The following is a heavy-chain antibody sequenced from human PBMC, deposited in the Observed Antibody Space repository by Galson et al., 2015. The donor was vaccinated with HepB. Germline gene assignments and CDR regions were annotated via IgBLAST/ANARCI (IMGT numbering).Heavy chain of an antibody. CDR2: ISAYNGNT. V-gene: IGHV1-18*04. D-gene: IGHD3-3*01. J-gene: IGHJ5*02. Sequence: SVKVSCKASGYTFTSYGISWVRQAPGQGLEWMGWISAYNGNTNYAQKLQGRVTMTTDTSTSTAYMELRSLRSDDTAVYYCARDPRTIFGVAAPEDWFDPWGQGTLVTVSS. CDR1: GYTFTSYG. CDR3: ARDPRTIFGVAAPEDWFDP.